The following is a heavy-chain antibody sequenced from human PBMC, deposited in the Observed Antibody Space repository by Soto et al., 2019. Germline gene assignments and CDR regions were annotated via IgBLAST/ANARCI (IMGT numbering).Heavy chain of an antibody. CDR3: ARGLNSPYAFDI. Sequence: ASVKVSCKASGYTFTSYAMHWVRQAPGQGLEWMGWINPNSGGTNYAQKFQGWVTMTRDTSISTAYMELSRLRSDDTAVYYCARGLNSPYAFDIWGQGTMVTVSS. CDR1: GYTFTSYA. V-gene: IGHV1-2*04. D-gene: IGHD5-18*01. J-gene: IGHJ3*02. CDR2: INPNSGGT.